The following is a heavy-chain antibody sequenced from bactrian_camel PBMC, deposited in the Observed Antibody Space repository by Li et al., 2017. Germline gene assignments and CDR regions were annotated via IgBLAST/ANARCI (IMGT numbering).Heavy chain of an antibody. CDR3: VKPNPDARGGFDH. D-gene: IGHD1*01. CDR2: SSSGALSL. V-gene: IGHV3S40*01. Sequence: VQLVESGGDLVQPGGSLRLSCAASGFTFSTYDMSWVRQGPGKGLEWVSSSSSGALSLVYADSVKGRFTISRDNAKNTVYLLMNSLKPEDTAVYYCVKPNPDARGGFDHWGQGTQVTVS. J-gene: IGHJ4*01. CDR1: GFTFSTYD.